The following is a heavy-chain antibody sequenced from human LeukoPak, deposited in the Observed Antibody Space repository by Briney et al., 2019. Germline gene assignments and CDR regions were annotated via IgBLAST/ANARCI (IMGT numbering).Heavy chain of an antibody. V-gene: IGHV4-39*07. CDR2: IYYTGST. J-gene: IGHJ4*02. CDR1: GGSLSSSSYY. CDR3: AKVTASGFFDY. Sequence: SETLSLTCTVSGGSLSSSSYYWGWVRQPPGKGLEWIASIYYTGSTYYNPSLKSRVTISLDASKKQFSLKLSSVTAADTAVYYCAKVTASGFFDYWGQGTLVTVSS. D-gene: IGHD2-21*02.